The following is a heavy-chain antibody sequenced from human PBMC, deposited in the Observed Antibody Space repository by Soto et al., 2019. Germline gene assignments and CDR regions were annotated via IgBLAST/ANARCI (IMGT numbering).Heavy chain of an antibody. D-gene: IGHD3-22*01. Sequence: EVQLLESGGGLVQLGGSLRLSCAASGFTFSSYAVSWVRQAPGKGPEWISSISGSGSTIYYADSVKGRFTISRDNSKNTLYLQMSSLRAEDTAVYYCAKVFYYYDSSGYYYFDYWGQGTLVTVSS. CDR1: GFTFSSYA. CDR3: AKVFYYYDSSGYYYFDY. CDR2: ISGSGSTI. J-gene: IGHJ4*02. V-gene: IGHV3-23*01.